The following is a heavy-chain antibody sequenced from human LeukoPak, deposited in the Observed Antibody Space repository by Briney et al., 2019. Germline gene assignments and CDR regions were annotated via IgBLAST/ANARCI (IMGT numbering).Heavy chain of an antibody. CDR1: GYTFTSYG. J-gene: IGHJ5*02. Sequence: ASVKVSCKASGYTFTSYGISWVRQAPGQGLEWMGWISAYNGNTNYAQKLQGRVTMTTDTSTSTAYMELSNLRSEDTAVYYCARGYINIWRGFDPWGQGTLVTVSS. D-gene: IGHD6-13*01. V-gene: IGHV1-18*01. CDR2: ISAYNGNT. CDR3: ARGYINIWRGFDP.